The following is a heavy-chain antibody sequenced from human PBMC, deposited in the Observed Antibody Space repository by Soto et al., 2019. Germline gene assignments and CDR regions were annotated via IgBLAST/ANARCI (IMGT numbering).Heavy chain of an antibody. CDR2: LTAYDGKR. CDR1: GYTFTTFG. V-gene: IGHV1-18*01. D-gene: IGHD3-10*01. J-gene: IGHJ4*02. CDR3: ARGLTYGDFDY. Sequence: ASVKVSCKTSGYTFTTFGINWVRQAPGQGLEWMGCLTAYDGKRNFAQKFQDRLTMTMDISTSTGYMELSGPRSDDTAVYFCARGLTYGDFDYWGRGTQVTVPQ.